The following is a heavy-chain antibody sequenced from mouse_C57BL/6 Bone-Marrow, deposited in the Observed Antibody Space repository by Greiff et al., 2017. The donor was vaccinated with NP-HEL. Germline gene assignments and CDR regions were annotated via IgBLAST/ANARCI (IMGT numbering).Heavy chain of an antibody. V-gene: IGHV14-3*01. Sequence: VQLKQSVAELVRPGASVKLSCTASGFNIKNTYMHWVKQRPEQGLEWIGRIDPANGNTKYAPKFQGTAPITADPSSNTAYLQLSSLPSEDTAIYYCARGGYYSVPFAYWGQGTMVTVSA. CDR2: IDPANGNT. J-gene: IGHJ3*01. D-gene: IGHD1-1*01. CDR1: GFNIKNTY. CDR3: ARGGYYSVPFAY.